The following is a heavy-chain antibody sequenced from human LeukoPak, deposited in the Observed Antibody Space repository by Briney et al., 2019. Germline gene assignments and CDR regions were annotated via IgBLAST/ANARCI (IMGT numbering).Heavy chain of an antibody. CDR1: GGSISSSSYS. Sequence: SETLCLTCTVSGGSISSSSYSWGWIRQPPGKGLEWIGSIYYSGSTYYNPSLKSRVTISVDTSKNQFSLKLSSVTAADTAVYYCASLTTAEAFDIWGQGTMVTVSS. J-gene: IGHJ3*02. D-gene: IGHD3-22*01. CDR2: IYYSGST. CDR3: ASLTTAEAFDI. V-gene: IGHV4-39*07.